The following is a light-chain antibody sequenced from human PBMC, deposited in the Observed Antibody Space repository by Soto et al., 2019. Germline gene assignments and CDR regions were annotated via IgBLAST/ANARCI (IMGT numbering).Light chain of an antibody. V-gene: IGLV2-8*01. Sequence: QSVLAQPPSASGSPGQSVTISCTGTSSDVGGYNYVSWYQQHPGKAPKLMIYEVSKRPSGVPDRFSGSKSGNTASLTVSGLRAGDEVVYSCSSFAGSNLVFGTGTKVPV. CDR3: SSFAGSNLV. J-gene: IGLJ1*01. CDR1: SSDVGGYNY. CDR2: EVS.